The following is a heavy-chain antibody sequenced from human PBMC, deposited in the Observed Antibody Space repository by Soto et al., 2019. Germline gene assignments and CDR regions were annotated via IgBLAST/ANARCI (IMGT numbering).Heavy chain of an antibody. D-gene: IGHD3-10*01. V-gene: IGHV5-51*01. J-gene: IGHJ6*03. CDR2: IYPGDSDT. CDR1: GYSFTSYW. Sequence: PGESLKISCKGSGYSFTSYWIGWVRQMPGKGLEWMGIIYPGDSDTRYSPSFQGQVTISADKSISTAYLQWSSLKASDTAMYYCARLSMVRGKGYYYMDVWGKGTTVTVSS. CDR3: ARLSMVRGKGYYYMDV.